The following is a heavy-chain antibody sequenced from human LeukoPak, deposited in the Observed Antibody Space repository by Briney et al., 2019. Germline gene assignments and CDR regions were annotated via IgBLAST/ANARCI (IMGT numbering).Heavy chain of an antibody. CDR2: TYYRSRWYY. D-gene: IGHD2-8*01. CDR1: GDSVSSNCAT. Sequence: SQTISLTRDIYGDSVSSNCATCNWLMQSPLRGLEWLSRTYYRSRWYYDYAVPVKGRITFNPDTSKNQVSLQLNSGTSEGTAVYFCARDINGGTGNFDCWGQGILVTVSS. V-gene: IGHV6-1*01. CDR3: ARDINGGTGNFDC. J-gene: IGHJ4*02.